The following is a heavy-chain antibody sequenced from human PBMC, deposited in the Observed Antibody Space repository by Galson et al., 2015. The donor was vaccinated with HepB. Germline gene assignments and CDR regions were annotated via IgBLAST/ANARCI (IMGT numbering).Heavy chain of an antibody. CDR3: ESTGAYGIPRPDWFDP. CDR1: GFTFSDYY. D-gene: IGHD1-26*01. V-gene: IGHV3-11*01. J-gene: IGHJ5*02. CDR2: ISSSDSTI. Sequence: SLRLSCAASGFTFSDYYMSWIRQAPGKGLEWVSYISSSDSTIYYADSVKGRFTISRDNAKNSLYLQMNSLRAEDTAVYYCESTGAYGIPRPDWFDPWGQGTLVTVSS.